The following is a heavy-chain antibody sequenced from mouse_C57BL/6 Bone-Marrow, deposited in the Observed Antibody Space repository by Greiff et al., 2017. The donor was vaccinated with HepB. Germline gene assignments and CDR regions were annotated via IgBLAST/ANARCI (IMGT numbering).Heavy chain of an antibody. J-gene: IGHJ2*01. D-gene: IGHD2-1*01. CDR2: IYPGSGST. CDR1: GYTFTSYW. CDR3: ESLATRGVSY. V-gene: IGHV1-55*01. Sequence: QVQLQQPGAALVKPGASVTMSCKASGYTFTSYWITWVKQRPGQGLEWIGDIYPGSGSTNYNEKFSSKATLTVVPSSSTAYMQLRILTSEDAAVYYCESLATRGVSYGGQGTTLTVSS.